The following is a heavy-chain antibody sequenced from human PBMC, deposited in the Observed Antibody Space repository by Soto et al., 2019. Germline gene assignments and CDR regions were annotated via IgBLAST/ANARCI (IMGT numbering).Heavy chain of an antibody. CDR1: GGSISSGGYS. V-gene: IGHV4-30-2*01. CDR2: IYHSGST. J-gene: IGHJ4*02. D-gene: IGHD2-21*01. Sequence: LQLQESGSGLVKPSQTLSLTCAVSGGSISSGGYSWSWIRQPPGKGLEWIGYIYHSGSTYYNPSLKSRVTISVDRSKNQFSLNLSSVTAADTAVYYCARGNVVAIDYWGQGTLVTVSS. CDR3: ARGNVVAIDY.